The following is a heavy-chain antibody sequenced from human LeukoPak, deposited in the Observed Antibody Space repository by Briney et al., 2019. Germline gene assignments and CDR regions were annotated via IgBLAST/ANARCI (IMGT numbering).Heavy chain of an antibody. Sequence: PSETLSLTCAVSVGSISSYYWSWLRQPAGKGLEWIGRIYTSGSTNYNPSLKSRVTMSVDTSKNQFSLKLSSVTAADTAVYYCARDFSTAYSTDWFDPWGQGTLVTVSS. CDR3: ARDFSTAYSTDWFDP. J-gene: IGHJ5*02. V-gene: IGHV4-4*07. D-gene: IGHD6-13*01. CDR1: VGSISSYY. CDR2: IYTSGST.